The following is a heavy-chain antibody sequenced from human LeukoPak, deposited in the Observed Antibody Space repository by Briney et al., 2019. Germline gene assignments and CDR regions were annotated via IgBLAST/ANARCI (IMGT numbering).Heavy chain of an antibody. V-gene: IGHV3-30-3*01. CDR2: ISYDGSNK. J-gene: IGHJ4*02. CDR3: ARDTAMVTNYFDY. CDR1: GFTFSSYA. Sequence: PGGSLRLSCAASGFTFSSYAMHWVCQAPGKGLEWVAVISYDGSNKYYADSVKGRFTISRDNSKNTLYLQMNSLRAEDTAVYYCARDTAMVTNYFDYWGQGTLVTVSS. D-gene: IGHD5-18*01.